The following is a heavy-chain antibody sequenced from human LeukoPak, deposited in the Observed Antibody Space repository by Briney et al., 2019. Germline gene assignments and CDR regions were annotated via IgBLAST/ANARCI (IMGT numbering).Heavy chain of an antibody. Sequence: ASVTVSCKASGYTFTSYYMHWVRQAPGRGLEWMGIINPSGGSTSYAQKFQGRVTMTRDTSTSTVYMELSSLRSEDTAVYYCARDMSDRYGSGSQGPRYYYYYYGMDVWGQGTLVTVS. CDR2: INPSGGST. D-gene: IGHD3-10*01. V-gene: IGHV1-46*01. CDR1: GYTFTSYY. CDR3: ARDMSDRYGSGSQGPRYYYYYYGMDV. J-gene: IGHJ6*02.